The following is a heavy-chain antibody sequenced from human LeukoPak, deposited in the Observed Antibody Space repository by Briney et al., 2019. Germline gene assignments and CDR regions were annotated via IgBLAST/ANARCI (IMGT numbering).Heavy chain of an antibody. CDR3: ARETSAGAFDY. D-gene: IGHD6-13*01. V-gene: IGHV4-59*01. CDR1: GGSISSYY. J-gene: IGHJ4*02. Sequence: PSETLSLTCTVSGGSISSYYWSWTRQPPGKGLEWIGYIYYSGSTYYNPSLKSRVTISVDTSKIQFSLQLSSVTAADTAVYYCARETSAGAFDYWGQGTLVTVSS. CDR2: IYYSGST.